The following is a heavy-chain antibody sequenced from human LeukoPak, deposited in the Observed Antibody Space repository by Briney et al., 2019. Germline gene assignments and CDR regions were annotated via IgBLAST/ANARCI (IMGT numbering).Heavy chain of an antibody. CDR2: ISSRGITI. V-gene: IGHV3-48*03. CDR3: ARDKCSSTSCYDV. J-gene: IGHJ6*04. D-gene: IGHD2-2*01. Sequence: PGGSLRLSCAASGFTFSSYEMNWVRQAPGKGLEWVSYISSRGITIYYADSVKGRFTISRDNAKNSLYLQMNSLRAEDTAVYYCARDKCSSTSCYDVWGKGTTVTVSS. CDR1: GFTFSSYE.